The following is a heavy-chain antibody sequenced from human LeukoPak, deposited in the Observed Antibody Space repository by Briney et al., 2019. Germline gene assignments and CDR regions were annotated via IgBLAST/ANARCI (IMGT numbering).Heavy chain of an antibody. V-gene: IGHV3-48*03. CDR1: GFTFSSYE. CDR3: ARSAFVGGSGSYDNRSKVAGDY. D-gene: IGHD3-10*01. Sequence: PGGSLRLSCAASGFTFSSYEMNWVRQAPGKGLEWVPYISSSGSTIYYADSVKGRFTISRDNAKNSLYLQMNSLRAEDTAVYYCARSAFVGGSGSYDNRSKVAGDYWGQGTLVTVSS. CDR2: ISSSGSTI. J-gene: IGHJ4*02.